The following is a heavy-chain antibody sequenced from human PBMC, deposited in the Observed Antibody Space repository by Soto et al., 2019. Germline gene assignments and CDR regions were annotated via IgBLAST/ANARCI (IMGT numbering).Heavy chain of an antibody. CDR2: ISYDGSNK. CDR3: AKDYGRSGGAATIGPY. J-gene: IGHJ4*02. CDR1: GFTFSSYG. V-gene: IGHV3-30*18. Sequence: GGSLRLSCAASGFTFSSYGMHWVRQAPGKGLEWVAVISYDGSNKYYADSVKGRFTISRDNSKNTLYLQMNSLRAEDTAVYYCAKDYGRSGGAATIGPYWGQGTLVNVSS. D-gene: IGHD6-13*01.